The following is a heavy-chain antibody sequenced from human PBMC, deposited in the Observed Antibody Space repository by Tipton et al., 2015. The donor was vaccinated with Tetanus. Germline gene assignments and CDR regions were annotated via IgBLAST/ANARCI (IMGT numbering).Heavy chain of an antibody. CDR1: GFIFSSYG. CDR2: SWYDGTDQ. D-gene: IGHD2-15*01. V-gene: IGHV3-33*01. J-gene: IGHJ4*02. CDR3: AREADCSGGSCFSGDFDN. Sequence: SLRLSCAASGFIFSSYGIHWVRQAPGKGLEWVAVSWYDGTDQYYADSGKGRFTLSRDNSKNTLYLEMNSLRAEDTALYYCAREADCSGGSCFSGDFDNWGPGTQVTVSS.